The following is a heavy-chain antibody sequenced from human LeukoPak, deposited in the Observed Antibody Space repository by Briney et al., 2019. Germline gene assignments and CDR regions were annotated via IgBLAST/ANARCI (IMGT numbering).Heavy chain of an antibody. V-gene: IGHV3-7*01. D-gene: IGHD3-22*01. J-gene: IGHJ4*02. Sequence: GGSLRLSSATSGFIFSNYWMSWVRQAPGKGLEWVANIKQDGSATYYVHSVKGRFTISRDDAKNSLYLQMNSLRAEDTAVYYGARLYQHDSSTYRPVDYWGQGTLVSVSS. CDR3: ARLYQHDSSTYRPVDY. CDR1: GFIFSNYW. CDR2: IKQDGSAT.